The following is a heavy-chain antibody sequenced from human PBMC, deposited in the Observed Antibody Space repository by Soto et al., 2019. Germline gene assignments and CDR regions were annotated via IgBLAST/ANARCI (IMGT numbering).Heavy chain of an antibody. V-gene: IGHV6-1*01. D-gene: IGHD5-12*01. CDR1: GDSVSSNSAG. CDR2: TFYRSKWYN. CDR3: GRVGYTESEYYHGMHV. Sequence: SHTLSLTCVISGDSVSSNSAGWNWIRQSPSRGLEWLGRTFYRSKWYNDYAVSLKGRISINADTSKNQFSLQLNSVTPEDTAVYYCGRVGYTESEYYHGMHVWGQGTTVTVCS. J-gene: IGHJ6*02.